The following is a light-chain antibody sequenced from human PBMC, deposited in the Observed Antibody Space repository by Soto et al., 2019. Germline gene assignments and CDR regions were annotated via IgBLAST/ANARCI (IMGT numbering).Light chain of an antibody. CDR3: QQYNNWYT. Sequence: EIVMTQSPATLSVSPGERATLSCRASQSFSSNLAWYQQKPGQAPRLLIYGASTRATGIPARFSGSGSGTELALTISSLQSEDFAVYYCQQYNNWYTFGQGTKLEIK. J-gene: IGKJ2*01. CDR1: QSFSSN. V-gene: IGKV3-15*01. CDR2: GAS.